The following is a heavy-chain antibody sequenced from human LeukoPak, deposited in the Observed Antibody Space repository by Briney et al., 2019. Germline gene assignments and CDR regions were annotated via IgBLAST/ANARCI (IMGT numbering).Heavy chain of an antibody. J-gene: IGHJ5*02. D-gene: IGHD2-8*01. CDR1: GGSISSGGYY. V-gene: IGHV4-31*03. CDR3: ARLVYATMGFDP. Sequence: SQTLSLTCTVSGGSISSGGYYWSWIRQHPGKGLEWIGYIYYSGSTYYNPSLKSRVTISVDTSKNQFSLKLSSVTAADTAVYYCARLVYATMGFDPWGQGTLVTVSS. CDR2: IYYSGST.